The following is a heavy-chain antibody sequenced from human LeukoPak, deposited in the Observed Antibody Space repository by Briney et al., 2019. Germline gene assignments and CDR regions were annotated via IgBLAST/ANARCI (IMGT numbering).Heavy chain of an antibody. CDR2: IYTSGST. D-gene: IGHD2-2*01. J-gene: IGHJ4*02. CDR3: ASLVVPAVAIDY. V-gene: IGHV4-61*02. CDR1: GGSISSGSYY. Sequence: SETLSLTCTVSGGSISSGSYYWSWIRQPAGKGLEWIGRIYTSGSTNYNPSLKSRVTISVDTSKNQFSLKLSSVTAADTAVYYCASLVVPAVAIDYWGQGTLVTVSS.